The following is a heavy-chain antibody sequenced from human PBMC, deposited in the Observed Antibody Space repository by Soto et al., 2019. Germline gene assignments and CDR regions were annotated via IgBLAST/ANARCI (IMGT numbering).Heavy chain of an antibody. Sequence: LSLTCGVFGGSISNSNWWTWVRQPPGKGLEWIGEIYHSGSTNYNSSLMSRVTISLDKPNNQFSLKLTSVTAADTAVYYCAHRPIVGAAIWGQGTLVTVSS. J-gene: IGHJ4*02. CDR2: IYHSGST. D-gene: IGHD1-26*01. CDR1: GGSISNSNW. CDR3: AHRPIVGAAI. V-gene: IGHV4-4*02.